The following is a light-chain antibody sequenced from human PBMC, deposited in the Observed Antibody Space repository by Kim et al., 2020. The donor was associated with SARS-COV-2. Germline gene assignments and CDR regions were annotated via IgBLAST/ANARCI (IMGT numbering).Light chain of an antibody. J-gene: IGLJ3*02. V-gene: IGLV1-44*01. CDR2: ATD. Sequence: GQRVTISCFGSGSNIERNVVNWYQQFPGTAPKLLMYATDQRSSGVPDRFSGSSSGTSASLAISGLQSDDEADYYCATWDDSLNEWVFGGGTQLTVL. CDR3: ATWDDSLNEWV. CDR1: GSNIERNV.